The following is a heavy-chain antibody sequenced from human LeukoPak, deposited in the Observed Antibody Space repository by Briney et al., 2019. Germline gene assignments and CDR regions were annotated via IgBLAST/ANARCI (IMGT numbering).Heavy chain of an antibody. Sequence: GGSLRLSCAASGFTFDDYAMHWVRQAPGKGLEWVSGISWNSGSIGYADSVKGRFTISRDNAKNSLYLQMSSLRAEDTALYYCAKDQRGSSYYYYYGMDVWGQGTTVTVSS. CDR3: AKDQRGSSYYYYYGMDV. D-gene: IGHD6-6*01. CDR2: ISWNSGSI. CDR1: GFTFDDYA. J-gene: IGHJ6*02. V-gene: IGHV3-9*01.